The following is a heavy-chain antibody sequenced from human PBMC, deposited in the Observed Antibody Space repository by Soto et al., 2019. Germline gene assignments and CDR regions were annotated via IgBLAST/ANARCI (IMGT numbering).Heavy chain of an antibody. V-gene: IGHV3-33*01. CDR3: ARDPADLDDYGDYDPYWYFDL. J-gene: IGHJ2*01. D-gene: IGHD4-17*01. Sequence: QVQLVESGGGVVQPGRSLRLSCAASGFTFSSYGMHWVRQAPGKGLEWVAVIWYDGSNKYYADSVKGRFTISRDNSKNTLYLQMNSLRAEDTAVYYCARDPADLDDYGDYDPYWYFDLWGRGTLVTVSS. CDR1: GFTFSSYG. CDR2: IWYDGSNK.